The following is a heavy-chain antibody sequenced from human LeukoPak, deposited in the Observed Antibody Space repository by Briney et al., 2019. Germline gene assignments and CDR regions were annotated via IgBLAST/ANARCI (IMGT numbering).Heavy chain of an antibody. J-gene: IGHJ4*02. CDR1: GFTFNNYW. CDR2: IYSDGSGT. Sequence: GGSLRLSCATSGFTFNNYWMHWVRQAPGKGLVWVSRIYSDGSGTNYADSVKGRFTISRDNSKNTLYLQMNSLRAEDTAVYYCAKSYYDFWSGYYQTFDYWGQGTLVTVSS. CDR3: AKSYYDFWSGYYQTFDY. D-gene: IGHD3-3*01. V-gene: IGHV3-74*01.